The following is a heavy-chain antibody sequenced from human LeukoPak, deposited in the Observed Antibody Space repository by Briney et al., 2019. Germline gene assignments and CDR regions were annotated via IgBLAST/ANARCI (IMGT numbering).Heavy chain of an antibody. Sequence: GRSLRLSCAASGFTFSSYGMHWVRQAPGRGLEWVAVISYDGSNKYYADSVKGRFTISRDNSKNTLYLQMNSLRAEDTAVYYCAKDGGGSGYNWGQGTLVTVSS. J-gene: IGHJ4*02. D-gene: IGHD3-22*01. CDR2: ISYDGSNK. CDR3: AKDGGGSGYN. V-gene: IGHV3-30*18. CDR1: GFTFSSYG.